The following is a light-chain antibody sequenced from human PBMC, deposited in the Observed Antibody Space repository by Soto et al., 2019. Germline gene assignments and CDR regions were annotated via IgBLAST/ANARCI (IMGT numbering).Light chain of an antibody. J-gene: IGLJ1*01. CDR1: STDVGGYNY. V-gene: IGLV2-14*03. Sequence: QSALTQPASVSGSPGQSITISCTGTSTDVGGYNYVSWYQQHPGKAPKLMIYDVSNRPSGVSNSFSGSKSGNTASLTISGLQAEDEADYYCSSYTSSSTYVFGTETKLTVL. CDR3: SSYTSSSTYV. CDR2: DVS.